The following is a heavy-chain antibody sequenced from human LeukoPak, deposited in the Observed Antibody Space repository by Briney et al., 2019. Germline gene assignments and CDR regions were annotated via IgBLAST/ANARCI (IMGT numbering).Heavy chain of an antibody. V-gene: IGHV1-69*13. CDR2: LIPVFGTA. D-gene: IGHD3-10*01. Sequence: SVKVSCKASGGTFSSYAINWVRQAPGQGLDWMGGLIPVFGTANYAQKFQGRVTITADESTSTAYMELSSLRSEDTAVYFCARVSRTSMVRGIITFDYWGQGTLVTVSS. J-gene: IGHJ4*02. CDR3: ARVSRTSMVRGIITFDY. CDR1: GGTFSSYA.